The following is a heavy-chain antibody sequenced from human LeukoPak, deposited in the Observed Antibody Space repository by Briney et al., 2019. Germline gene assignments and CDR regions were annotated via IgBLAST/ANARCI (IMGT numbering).Heavy chain of an antibody. CDR1: GYTLTELS. J-gene: IGHJ4*02. Sequence: ASVKVSCKVSGYTLTELSMHWVRQAPGKGREWMGGFDPEDGETIYAQKFQGRVTMPEDTSTDTAYMELSSLRSEDTAVYYCAPGPPGGSFTHYWGQGTLVTVSS. D-gene: IGHD1-26*01. CDR2: FDPEDGET. V-gene: IGHV1-24*01. CDR3: APGPPGGSFTHY.